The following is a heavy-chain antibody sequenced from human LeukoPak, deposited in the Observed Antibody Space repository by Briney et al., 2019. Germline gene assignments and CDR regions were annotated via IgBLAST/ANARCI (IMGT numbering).Heavy chain of an antibody. CDR2: IYHSGST. V-gene: IGHV4-38-2*02. D-gene: IGHD2-2*01. Sequence: SETLSLTCTVSGYSISNGYYWGWIRQPPGKGLEWIGSIYHSGSTYYNPSLKSRVTMSIDRSKNQFSLKLNSVTAADTAVYYCAKDRAQGYQLPGEYYYYYMDVWGKGTTVTVSS. J-gene: IGHJ6*03. CDR3: AKDRAQGYQLPGEYYYYYMDV. CDR1: GYSISNGYY.